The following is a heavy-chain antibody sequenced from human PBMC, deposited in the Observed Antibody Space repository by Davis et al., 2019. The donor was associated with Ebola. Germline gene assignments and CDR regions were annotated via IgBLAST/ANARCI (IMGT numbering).Heavy chain of an antibody. CDR2: IYYSGST. J-gene: IGHJ5*02. V-gene: IGHV4-59*01. CDR1: GGSISSYY. Sequence: PSETLSLTCTVSGGSISSYYWSWIRQPPGKGLEWIGYIYYSGSTYYNPSLKSRVNISVDTSKNQFSLKLSSVTAADTAVYYCARGGDYAYNWFDPWGQGTLVTVSS. D-gene: IGHD4-17*01. CDR3: ARGGDYAYNWFDP.